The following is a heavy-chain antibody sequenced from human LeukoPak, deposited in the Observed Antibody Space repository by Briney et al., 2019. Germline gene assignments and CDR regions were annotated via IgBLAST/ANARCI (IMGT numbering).Heavy chain of an antibody. Sequence: SETLSLTCAVYGGSFSGYYWGWIRQPPGKGLEWIGEINHSGSTNYNPSLKSRVTMSVDTSKNQFSLKLSSVTAADTAVYYCARVGDYVRGTYRADAFDIWGQGTMVTVSS. D-gene: IGHD3-16*01. V-gene: IGHV4-34*01. CDR1: GGSFSGYY. J-gene: IGHJ3*02. CDR3: ARVGDYVRGTYRADAFDI. CDR2: INHSGST.